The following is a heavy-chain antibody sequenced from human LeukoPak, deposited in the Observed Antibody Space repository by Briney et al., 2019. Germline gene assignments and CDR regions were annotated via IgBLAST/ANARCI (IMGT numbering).Heavy chain of an antibody. Sequence: GGSLRLSCEASGFSFSSYNMDWVRQTPGRGLEWISSITTSSSYTFYADSVKGRFTISRDNARNSLYLQMNSLTAEDTAVYYCARDPYSGAYGDTYYYFMDVWGKGTTVTISS. D-gene: IGHD1-26*01. V-gene: IGHV3-21*01. CDR1: GFSFSSYN. J-gene: IGHJ6*03. CDR2: ITTSSSYT. CDR3: ARDPYSGAYGDTYYYFMDV.